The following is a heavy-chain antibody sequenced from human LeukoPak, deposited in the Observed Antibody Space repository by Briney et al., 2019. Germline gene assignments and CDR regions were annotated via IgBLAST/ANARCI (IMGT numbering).Heavy chain of an antibody. Sequence: GGSLRLSCAASGFTFDDYAMHWVRQAPGKGLEWVSGISWNSGSIGYADSVKGRFTISRDNAKNSLYLQMNSLRAEDTALYYCAKELWFGEFHPFDYWGQGTLVTVSS. D-gene: IGHD3-10*01. CDR1: GFTFDDYA. CDR2: ISWNSGSI. V-gene: IGHV3-9*01. J-gene: IGHJ4*02. CDR3: AKELWFGEFHPFDY.